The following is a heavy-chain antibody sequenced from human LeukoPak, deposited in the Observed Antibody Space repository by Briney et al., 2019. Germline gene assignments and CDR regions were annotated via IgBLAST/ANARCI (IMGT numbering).Heavy chain of an antibody. J-gene: IGHJ4*02. V-gene: IGHV4-39*07. CDR2: IYYSGST. D-gene: IGHD5-24*01. CDR3: ARERGDGYNKHPFFDY. Sequence: PSETLSLTCTVSGGSISSSSYYWGWIRQPPGKGLEWIGSIYYSGSTYYNPSLKSRVTISVDTSKNQFSLKLSSVTAADTAVYYCARERGDGYNKHPFFDYWGQGTLVTVSS. CDR1: GGSISSSSYY.